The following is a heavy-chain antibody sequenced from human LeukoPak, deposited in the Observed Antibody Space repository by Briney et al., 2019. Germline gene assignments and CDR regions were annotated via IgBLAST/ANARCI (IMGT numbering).Heavy chain of an antibody. CDR2: MYSSGNS. J-gene: IGHJ5*02. Sequence: PSETLSLTCSVSGGSIRSYYWSWIRQPPGKGLEWIGSMYSSGNSNYNPSLKSRVTISIDSSKNEFSLRLSSVTAADTAVYYCARDRGYYGSFDPWGQGSLVTVSS. CDR1: GGSIRSYY. V-gene: IGHV4-59*01. D-gene: IGHD3-10*01. CDR3: ARDRGYYGSFDP.